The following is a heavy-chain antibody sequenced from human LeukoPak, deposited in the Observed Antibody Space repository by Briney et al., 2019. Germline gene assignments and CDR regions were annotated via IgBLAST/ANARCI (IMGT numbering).Heavy chain of an antibody. J-gene: IGHJ6*03. CDR3: ARGRTGYQLLPTKKNYSYYYVDV. V-gene: IGHV4-34*01. Sequence: PSETLSLTCTVSGGSISSYYWSWIRQSAGKGLEWIGEINHSGSTNYNPSLKSRVTISLDTSKNQFSLKLTSVTAADTAMYYCARGRTGYQLLPTKKNYSYYYVDVWGKGTTVTVSS. CDR2: INHSGST. CDR1: GGSISSYY. D-gene: IGHD2-2*01.